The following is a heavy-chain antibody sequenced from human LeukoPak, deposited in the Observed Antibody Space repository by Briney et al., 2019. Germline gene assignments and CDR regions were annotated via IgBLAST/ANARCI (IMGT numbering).Heavy chain of an antibody. J-gene: IGHJ4*02. CDR3: ASEDVDTGDF. D-gene: IGHD5-18*01. Sequence: PGRSLRLSCAASGFTFTNAGIHWVRLAAGKGLEWVSFISHDGTNKYYSDSVDGRFIVSRLNSQNTVYLQMNDLRPEDTATYYCASEDVDTGDFWGRGTLVTVSS. CDR2: ISHDGTNK. V-gene: IGHV3-30*01. CDR1: GFTFTNAG.